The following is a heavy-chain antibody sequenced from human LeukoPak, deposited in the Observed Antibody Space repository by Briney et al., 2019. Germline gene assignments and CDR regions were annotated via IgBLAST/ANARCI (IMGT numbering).Heavy chain of an antibody. CDR3: TGRDDGDDYYMDV. D-gene: IGHD4-17*01. Sequence: GGSLRLSCAASGFTFSGSAIHWVRQASGKRLEWVGRIRNKANSYSTAYAASMKGRFTVSRDDSKNTAYLQMNSLKTEDTAVYYCTGRDDGDDYYMDVWVKGTTVSVSS. CDR1: GFTFSGSA. CDR2: IRNKANSYST. V-gene: IGHV3-73*01. J-gene: IGHJ6*03.